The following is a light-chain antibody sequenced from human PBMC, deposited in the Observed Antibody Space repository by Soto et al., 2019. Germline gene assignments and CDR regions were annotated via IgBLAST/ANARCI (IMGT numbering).Light chain of an antibody. CDR2: EVS. J-gene: IGLJ2*01. CDR1: SSDVGDYNY. V-gene: IGLV2-8*01. Sequence: QSALTQPPSASGSPGQSVTISCTGTSSDVGDYNYVSWYQQPPGKAPILLIYEVSKRPSGVPGRFSGSKSGNTASLTVSGLQAEDEGDYCCSSYTSISTLVFGGGAQLTVL. CDR3: SSYTSISTLV.